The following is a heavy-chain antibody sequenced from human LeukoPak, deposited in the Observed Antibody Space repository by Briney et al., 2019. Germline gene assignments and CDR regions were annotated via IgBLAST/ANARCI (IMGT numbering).Heavy chain of an antibody. V-gene: IGHV3-7*03. CDR3: ARVGWLQYFFDY. CDR2: IKQDGSEK. CDR1: GFTLSNAW. Sequence: GGSLRLSCAASGFTLSNAWMNWARQAPGKGLEWVANIKQDGSEKYYVDSVKGRFTISRDNAKNSLYLQMNSLRAEDTAVYYCARVGWLQYFFDYWGQGTLVTVSS. D-gene: IGHD5-24*01. J-gene: IGHJ4*02.